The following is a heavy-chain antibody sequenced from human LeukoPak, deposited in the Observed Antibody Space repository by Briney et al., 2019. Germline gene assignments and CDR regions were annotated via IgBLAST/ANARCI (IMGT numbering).Heavy chain of an antibody. CDR1: GFTFSYYG. J-gene: IGHJ3*02. Sequence: GGSLRLSCATSGFTFSYYGMHWVRQAPGKGLEWVAVIWYDGSNKYYADSVKGRFTISRDNSKNTLYLQMNSLRAEDTAVYYCARAGSGSHPKELGAFDIWGQGTVVIVSS. CDR3: ARAGSGSHPKELGAFDI. D-gene: IGHD1-26*01. V-gene: IGHV3-33*01. CDR2: IWYDGSNK.